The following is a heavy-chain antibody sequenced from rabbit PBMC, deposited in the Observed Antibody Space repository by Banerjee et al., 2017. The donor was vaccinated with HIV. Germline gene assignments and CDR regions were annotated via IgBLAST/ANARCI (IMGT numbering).Heavy chain of an antibody. CDR3: ARGAGYAGYGYAGDINL. V-gene: IGHV1S7*01. D-gene: IGHD6-1*01. CDR2: IDPVFGST. Sequence: QLKESGGGLVQPGGSLKLSCKASGFDFSSYYMSWVRQAPGKGLEWIGYIDPVFGSTYYASWVNGRFTISSHNAQNTLYLQLNSLTAADTATYFCARGAGYAGYGYAGDINLWGQGTLVTVS. CDR1: GFDFSSYY. J-gene: IGHJ4*01.